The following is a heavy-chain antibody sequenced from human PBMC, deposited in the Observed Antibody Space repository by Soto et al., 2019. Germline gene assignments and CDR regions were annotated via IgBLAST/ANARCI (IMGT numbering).Heavy chain of an antibody. J-gene: IGHJ3*02. V-gene: IGHV1-69*06. CDR2: IIPIFGTA. CDR3: ASRGGGVRDAVDI. CDR1: GGTFSSYA. D-gene: IGHD2-8*02. Sequence: SVKVSCKASGGTFSSYAISWVRQAPGQGLEWMGGIIPIFGTANYARKFQGRVTITADKSTSIAYMKLSSLRSEDTAVYYCASRGGGVRDAVDIWGQGTMVTVSS.